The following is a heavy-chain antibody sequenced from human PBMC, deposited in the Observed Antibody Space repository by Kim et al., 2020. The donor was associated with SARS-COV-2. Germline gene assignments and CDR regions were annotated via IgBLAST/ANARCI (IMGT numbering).Heavy chain of an antibody. CDR2: ISSSGSTI. J-gene: IGHJ6*02. CDR3: ARVRGAAGPFYYYYYGMDV. CDR1: GFTFSDYY. V-gene: IGHV3-11*01. Sequence: GGSLRLSCAASGFTFSDYYMSWIRQAPGKGLEWVSYISSSGSTIYYADSVKGRFTISRDNAKNSLYLQMHSLRAEDTAVYYCARVRGAAGPFYYYYYGMDVWGQGTTVTVSS. D-gene: IGHD6-13*01.